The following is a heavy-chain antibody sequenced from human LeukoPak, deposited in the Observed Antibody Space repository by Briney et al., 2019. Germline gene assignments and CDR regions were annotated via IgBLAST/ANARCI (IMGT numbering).Heavy chain of an antibody. Sequence: SETLSLTCTISGGSISSYYWSWIRQPPGKGLEWIGYIYYSGSTNYNPSLKSRVTISVDTSKNQFSLKLSSVTAADTAVYYCARESRDGYNILDYWGQGTLVTVSS. CDR1: GGSISSYY. CDR3: ARESRDGYNILDY. J-gene: IGHJ4*02. V-gene: IGHV4-59*01. D-gene: IGHD5-24*01. CDR2: IYYSGST.